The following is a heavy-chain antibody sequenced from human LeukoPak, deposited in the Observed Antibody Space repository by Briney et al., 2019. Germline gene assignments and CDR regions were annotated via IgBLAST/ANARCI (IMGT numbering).Heavy chain of an antibody. J-gene: IGHJ6*02. V-gene: IGHV3-23*01. D-gene: IGHD3-3*01. CDR3: ASPPPYYDFWSGYYPPNYYYYGMDV. CDR1: GFTFSSYA. CDR2: ISGSGGST. Sequence: GGSPRLSCAASGFTFSSYAMSWVRQAPGKGLEWVSAISGSGGSTYYADSVKGRFTISRDNSKNTLYLQMNSLRAEDTAVYYCASPPPYYDFWSGYYPPNYYYYGMDVWGQGTTVTVSS.